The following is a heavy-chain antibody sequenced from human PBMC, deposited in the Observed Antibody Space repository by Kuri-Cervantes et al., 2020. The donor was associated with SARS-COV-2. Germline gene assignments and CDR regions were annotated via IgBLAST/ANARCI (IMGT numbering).Heavy chain of an antibody. D-gene: IGHD5-18*01. CDR1: GLSFSSYG. J-gene: IGHJ4*02. CDR2: ISSSSSYI. V-gene: IGHV3-21*01. Sequence: GGSLRLSCAASGLSFSSYGMSWVRQAPGKGLEWVSSISSSSSYIYYADSVRGRFTISRADAQNSLYLQMNSLRAEDTAVYFCVRVRYTYGYALDYWGRGTLVTVSS. CDR3: VRVRYTYGYALDY.